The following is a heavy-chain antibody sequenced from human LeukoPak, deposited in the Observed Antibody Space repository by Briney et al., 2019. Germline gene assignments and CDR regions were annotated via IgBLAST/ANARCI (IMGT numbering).Heavy chain of an antibody. CDR3: ARNNGMDV. CDR1: GFALSSHW. J-gene: IGHJ6*02. V-gene: IGHV3-7*03. CDR2: VNRDGSET. Sequence: GGSLRLSCAASGFALSSHWMTWVRQVPGRGPEWVANVNRDGSETYYLDSVKGRFTISKDNAKNSLYLQMNSLRAEDTALYHCARNNGMDVWSQGTTVIVPS.